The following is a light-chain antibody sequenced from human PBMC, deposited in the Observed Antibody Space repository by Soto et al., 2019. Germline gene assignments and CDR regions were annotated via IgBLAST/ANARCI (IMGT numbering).Light chain of an antibody. CDR3: SSYAGNFIYV. J-gene: IGLJ1*01. CDR2: AVS. Sequence: QSALTQPRSVSGSPGPSVTISCPRTSSYIWPYDHVAWYQQHPGKAPKLIIFAVSKRPSGVPDRFPGSKSGNTASLTISGLQAEDETDYYCSSYAGNFIYVFATGTKVTVL. V-gene: IGLV2-11*01. CDR1: SSYIWPYDH.